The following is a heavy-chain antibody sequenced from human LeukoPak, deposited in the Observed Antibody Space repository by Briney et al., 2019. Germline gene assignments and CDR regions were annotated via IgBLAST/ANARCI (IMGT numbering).Heavy chain of an antibody. Sequence: ASVKVSCKASGYTFTGYYMHWVRQAPGQGLEWMGRINPNSGGTNFAQKFQGRVTMTRDTPISTAYMELSRLRSDDTAAYYCARVGVVALDAFDIWGQGTMVTVSS. CDR2: INPNSGGT. CDR1: GYTFTGYY. V-gene: IGHV1-2*06. J-gene: IGHJ3*02. CDR3: ARVGVVALDAFDI. D-gene: IGHD3-22*01.